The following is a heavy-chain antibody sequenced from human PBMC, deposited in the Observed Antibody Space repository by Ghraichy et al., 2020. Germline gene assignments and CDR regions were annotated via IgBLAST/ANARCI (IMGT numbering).Heavy chain of an antibody. J-gene: IGHJ6*02. CDR1: GYTFTSYG. V-gene: IGHV1-18*04. Sequence: ASVKVSCKASGYTFTSYGISWVRQAPGQGLEWMGWISAYNGNTNYAQKLQGRVTMTTDTSTSTAYMELRSLRSADTAVYYCARDLEGYCSSTSCYYYYYGMDVWGQGTTVTVSS. CDR3: ARDLEGYCSSTSCYYYYYGMDV. D-gene: IGHD2-2*01. CDR2: ISAYNGNT.